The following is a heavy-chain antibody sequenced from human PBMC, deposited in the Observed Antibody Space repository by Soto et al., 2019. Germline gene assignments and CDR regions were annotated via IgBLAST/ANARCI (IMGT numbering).Heavy chain of an antibody. CDR3: ARLVGATNFYY. CDR2: IYYSGST. V-gene: IGHV4-39*01. J-gene: IGHJ4*02. Sequence: SETLSLTCTVSGGSISSSSYYWGWIRQPPGKGLEWIGSIYYSGSTYYNPSLKSRVTISVDTSKNQFSLKLSSVTAADTAVYYDARLVGATNFYYWGQRTLLSVAS. D-gene: IGHD1-26*01. CDR1: GGSISSSSYY.